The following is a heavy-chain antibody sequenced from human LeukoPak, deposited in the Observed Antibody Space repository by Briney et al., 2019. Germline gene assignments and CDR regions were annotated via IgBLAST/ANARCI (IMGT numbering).Heavy chain of an antibody. CDR2: IWYDGSNK. D-gene: IGHD2-2*02. CDR3: AREKGYCSSTSCYTNGMDV. CDR1: GFTFSSYG. Sequence: GGSLRLSCAASGFTFSSYGMHWVRQAPGKGLEWVAVIWYDGSNKYYADSVKGRFTISRDNSKNTLYLQMNSLRAEDTAVYYCAREKGYCSSTSCYTNGMDVWGQGTTVTVSS. J-gene: IGHJ6*02. V-gene: IGHV3-33*01.